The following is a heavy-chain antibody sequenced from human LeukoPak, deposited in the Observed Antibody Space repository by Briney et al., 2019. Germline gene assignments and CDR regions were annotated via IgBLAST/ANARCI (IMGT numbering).Heavy chain of an antibody. V-gene: IGHV4-59*12. CDR2: IYYSGST. CDR1: GGSISSYY. Sequence: RSSETLSLTCTVSGGSISSYYWSWIRQPPGKGLEWIGYIYYSGSTNYNPSLKSRVTMSVDTSKNQFSLKLSSVTAADTAVYYCARGPGGTEFDYWGQGTLVTVSS. CDR3: ARGPGGTEFDY. D-gene: IGHD1-1*01. J-gene: IGHJ4*02.